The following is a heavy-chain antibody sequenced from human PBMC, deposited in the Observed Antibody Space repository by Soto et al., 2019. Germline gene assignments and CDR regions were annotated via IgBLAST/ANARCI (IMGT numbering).Heavy chain of an antibody. CDR3: ARALSSAAGLYFDL. CDR2: IHTTDGT. Sequence: SLTCTVSGCSISSYYWSWIRQPAGKEMEWIGRIHTTDGTNYNPSLKSRLTMSIDTSNNQFSLNLRFLTAADTAVYYCARALSSAAGLYFDLWGQGTLVTV. D-gene: IGHD6-13*01. V-gene: IGHV4-4*07. J-gene: IGHJ4*02. CDR1: GCSISSYY.